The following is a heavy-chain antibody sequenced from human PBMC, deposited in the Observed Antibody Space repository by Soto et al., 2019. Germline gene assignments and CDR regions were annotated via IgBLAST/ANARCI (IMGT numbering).Heavy chain of an antibody. CDR1: GFTFSSYG. CDR3: AKDGGYGSGSYYSDD. D-gene: IGHD3-10*01. V-gene: IGHV3-23*04. Sequence: VQLVESGGGVVQPGRSLRLSCAASGFTFSSYGMHWVRQAPGKGLEWVSTTSGSGGSTYYADSVKGRFTISRDNSKNTFYLQMNSLRAEDMAVYYCAKDGGYGSGSYYSDDWGQGTLVTVSS. J-gene: IGHJ4*02. CDR2: TSGSGGST.